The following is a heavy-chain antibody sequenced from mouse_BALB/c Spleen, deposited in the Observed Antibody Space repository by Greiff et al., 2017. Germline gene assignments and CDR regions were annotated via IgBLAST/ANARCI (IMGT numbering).Heavy chain of an antibody. J-gene: IGHJ4*01. Sequence: EVLLVESGGGLLKLGGSLKLSCAASGFTFSSYYMSWVRQTPEKRLELVAAINSNGGRTYYPDTVKDRFPISRDNATNTPYLKMSSLKSEDTALYYCARPQLGRRWGYAMDYWGQGTSVTVSS. D-gene: IGHD3-1*01. CDR3: ARPQLGRRWGYAMDY. V-gene: IGHV5-6-2*01. CDR2: INSNGGRT. CDR1: GFTFSSYY.